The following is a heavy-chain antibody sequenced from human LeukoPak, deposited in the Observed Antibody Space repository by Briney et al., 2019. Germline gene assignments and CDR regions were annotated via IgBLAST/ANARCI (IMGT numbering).Heavy chain of an antibody. CDR2: IYYSGST. J-gene: IGHJ4*02. CDR3: ARDPYGDDYFDY. Sequence: SETLSLTCTVSGGSISSYYWSWIRQPPGKGLEWIGYIYYSGSTNYNPSLKSRVTISVDTSKNQFSLKLSSVTAADTAVYYCARDPYGDDYFDYWGQGTLVTVSS. V-gene: IGHV4-59*01. D-gene: IGHD4/OR15-4a*01. CDR1: GGSISSYY.